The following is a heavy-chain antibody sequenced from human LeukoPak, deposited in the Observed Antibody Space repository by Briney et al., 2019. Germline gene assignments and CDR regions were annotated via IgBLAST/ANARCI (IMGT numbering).Heavy chain of an antibody. CDR1: GYTFTSYD. D-gene: IGHD3-22*01. J-gene: IGHJ4*02. Sequence: ASVKVSCKASGYTFTSYDINWVRQATGQGLEWMGWMNPNSGNTGYAQKLQDRVTMTTDTSTSTAYMELRSLRSDDTAVYYCARDSRYYYDSSGYYVQSVWGQGTLVTVSS. V-gene: IGHV1-8*01. CDR3: ARDSRYYYDSSGYYVQSV. CDR2: MNPNSGNT.